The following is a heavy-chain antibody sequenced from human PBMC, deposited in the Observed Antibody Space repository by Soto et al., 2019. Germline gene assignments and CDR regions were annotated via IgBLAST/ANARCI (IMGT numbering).Heavy chain of an antibody. CDR2: IYYSGST. D-gene: IGHD3-3*01. CDR1: GGSISSGDYY. Sequence: PSETLSLTCTVSGGSISSGDYYWSWIRQPPGKGLEWIGYIYYSGSTYYNPSLKSRVTISVDTSKNQFSLKLSSVTAADTAVYYCARDHRRTVLGVVIRGYYGMDVWGQGTTVTVSS. J-gene: IGHJ6*02. CDR3: ARDHRRTVLGVVIRGYYGMDV. V-gene: IGHV4-30-4*01.